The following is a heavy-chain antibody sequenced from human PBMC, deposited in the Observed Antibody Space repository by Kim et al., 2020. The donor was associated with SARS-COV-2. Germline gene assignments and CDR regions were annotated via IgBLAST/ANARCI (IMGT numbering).Heavy chain of an antibody. V-gene: IGHV1-18*01. CDR1: GYTFTNYG. CDR3: ARLYCTTTICYHGGDY. CDR2: ISGYNGNT. D-gene: IGHD2-2*01. J-gene: IGHJ4*02. Sequence: ASVKVSCKTSGYTFTNYGFNWVRQAPGQGLEWMGWISGYNGNTKYAQTLQGRVTMTTDSSTSTAYMELRSLRSDDTAVYYCARLYCTTTICYHGGDYWGQGTLVPVSS.